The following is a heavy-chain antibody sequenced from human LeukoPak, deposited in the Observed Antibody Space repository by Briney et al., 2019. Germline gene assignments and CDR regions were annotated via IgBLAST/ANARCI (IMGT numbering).Heavy chain of an antibody. V-gene: IGHV1-69*05. CDR3: ARDLGGSVWNHEVYNWFDP. J-gene: IGHJ5*02. CDR2: IIPIFGTA. D-gene: IGHD1-14*01. CDR1: GGTFSSYA. Sequence: GASVKVSCKASGGTFSSYAISWVRQAPGQGLEWMGRIIPIFGTANYAQKFQGRVTITTDESTSTAYMELSSLRSVDTAVYYCARDLGGSVWNHEVYNWFDPWGQGTLVTVSS.